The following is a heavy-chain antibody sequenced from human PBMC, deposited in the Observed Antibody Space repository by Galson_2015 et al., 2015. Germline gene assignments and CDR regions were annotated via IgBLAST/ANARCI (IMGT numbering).Heavy chain of an antibody. D-gene: IGHD1-1*01. Sequence: SVKVSCKVSGYTLTDLSMHWVRQAPGKGLEWMGGFDPEDGETIYAQKFQGRVTMTEDTSTDTAYMELSSLRSEDTAVFYCATGRSSTRYSQHWGQGTLVPVAS. CDR3: ATGRSSTRYSQH. J-gene: IGHJ1*01. V-gene: IGHV1-24*01. CDR2: FDPEDGET. CDR1: GYTLTDLS.